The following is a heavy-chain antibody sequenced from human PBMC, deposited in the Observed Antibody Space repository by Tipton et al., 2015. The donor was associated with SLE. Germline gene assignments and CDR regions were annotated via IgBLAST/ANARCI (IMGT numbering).Heavy chain of an antibody. Sequence: TLSLTCAVYGGSFSSYYWSWIRQPPGKGLEWIGEINHSGSTYYNPSLKSRVTISVDTSKNQFSLKLSSVTAADTAVYYCARAVRYDSSRGYFDYWGRGTLVTVSS. CDR1: GGSFSSYY. V-gene: IGHV4-34*01. CDR3: ARAVRYDSSRGYFDY. CDR2: INHSGST. D-gene: IGHD3-3*01. J-gene: IGHJ2*01.